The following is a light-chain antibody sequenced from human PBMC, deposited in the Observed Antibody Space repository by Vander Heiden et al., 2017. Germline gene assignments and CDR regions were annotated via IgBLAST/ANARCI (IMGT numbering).Light chain of an antibody. J-gene: IGLJ1*01. V-gene: IGLV3-1*01. CDR2: QDT. Sequence: SFALTQPPSVSVSPGQTARITCSGDKLGNKYACWYQLKPGQSPVLVIYQDTKRPSGIPGRFSGSNSGNTATLTISGTQAMDEADYYCQAWDSSTPYVFGTGTKVTVL. CDR1: KLGNKY. CDR3: QAWDSSTPYV.